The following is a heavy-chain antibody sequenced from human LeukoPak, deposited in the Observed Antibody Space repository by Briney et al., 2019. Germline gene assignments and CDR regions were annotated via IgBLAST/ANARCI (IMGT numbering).Heavy chain of an antibody. J-gene: IGHJ4*02. Sequence: GGSLRLSCAASGFTFSSYSMNWVRQAPGKGLEWVSYITSSSSSIYYANSVKGRFTVSRDNAKNSLYLQMNSLRDEDTAVYYCARERPSQTTALTEKSFDCWGQGTLVTVSS. CDR3: ARERPSQTTALTEKSFDC. CDR1: GFTFSSYS. CDR2: ITSSSSSI. V-gene: IGHV3-48*02. D-gene: IGHD7-27*01.